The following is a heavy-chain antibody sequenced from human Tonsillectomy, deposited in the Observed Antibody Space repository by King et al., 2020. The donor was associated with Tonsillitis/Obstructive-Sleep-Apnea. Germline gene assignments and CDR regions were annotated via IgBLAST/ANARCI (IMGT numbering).Heavy chain of an antibody. CDR2: TSFDGRNR. CDR3: VVGADAFDI. Sequence: VQLVESGGDVVQPGRSLRLSCAASGFTFSDYPMHWVRQAPGKGLEWVAVTSFDGRNRYYADSVKGRFTISRDNSKSTLHLQMSSLRTEDTAVYYCVVGADAFDIWGQGTTVTVSS. J-gene: IGHJ3*02. V-gene: IGHV3-30*04. D-gene: IGHD4-17*01. CDR1: GFTFSDYP.